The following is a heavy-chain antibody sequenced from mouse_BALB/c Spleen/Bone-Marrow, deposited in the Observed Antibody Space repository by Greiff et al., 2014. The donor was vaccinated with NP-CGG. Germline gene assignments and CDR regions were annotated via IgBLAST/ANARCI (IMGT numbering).Heavy chain of an antibody. J-gene: IGHJ3*01. CDR2: IDPANGNT. CDR3: AAYYYGSSQFAY. D-gene: IGHD1-1*01. CDR1: GFHIKNTY. V-gene: IGHV14-3*02. Sequence: VQLPQSGAELVKPGASVKLSCTASGFHIKNTYMHWGEQRPEQGLGGVGRIDPANGNTKYDPKFQGKATITADTSSNTAYLLLSSLTSEDTAVYYCAAYYYGSSQFAYWGQGTLVTVSA.